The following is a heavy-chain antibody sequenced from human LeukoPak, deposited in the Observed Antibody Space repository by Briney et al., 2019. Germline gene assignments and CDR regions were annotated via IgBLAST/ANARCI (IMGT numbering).Heavy chain of an antibody. CDR1: GGSISSGDSY. J-gene: IGHJ4*02. Sequence: PSQTLSLTCTVSGGSISSGDSYWTWIRQPPGKGLEWIGYIYYSGSTYSNPSLKSRVTISIDTSKNQFSLNLNSVTAADTAVYYCARENTGCSDYLPFDYWGQGTLVTVSS. V-gene: IGHV4-30-4*08. D-gene: IGHD4-17*01. CDR2: IYYSGST. CDR3: ARENTGCSDYLPFDY.